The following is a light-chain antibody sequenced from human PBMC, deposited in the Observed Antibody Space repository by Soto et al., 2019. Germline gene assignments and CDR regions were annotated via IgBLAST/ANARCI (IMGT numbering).Light chain of an antibody. J-gene: IGKJ5*01. CDR2: DSS. Sequence: DIELTQSPSTLSLSPGERATISCRASRSVSIYLAWYQQKPGQAPRLLIYDSSTRAAGIPARFSGSGSETDFTLTISNLQPADFAVYYCQQHYSCPPITFGQGTRLEIK. CDR3: QQHYSCPPIT. CDR1: RSVSIY. V-gene: IGKV3-11*01.